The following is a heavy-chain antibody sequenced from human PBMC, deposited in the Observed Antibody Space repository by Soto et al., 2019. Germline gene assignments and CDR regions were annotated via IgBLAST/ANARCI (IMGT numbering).Heavy chain of an antibody. D-gene: IGHD3-22*01. CDR2: IYTSGST. J-gene: IGHJ3*02. Sequence: SETLSLTCTVSGCSISGYCWSWIRQPAGKGLEWIGRIYTSGSTNCNPSLKSRVTMSVDTSKNQFSLKLSSVTAADTAVYYCARDGPAHYYDSSGYYPDAFDIWGQGTMVTVSS. V-gene: IGHV4-4*07. CDR1: GCSISGYC. CDR3: ARDGPAHYYDSSGYYPDAFDI.